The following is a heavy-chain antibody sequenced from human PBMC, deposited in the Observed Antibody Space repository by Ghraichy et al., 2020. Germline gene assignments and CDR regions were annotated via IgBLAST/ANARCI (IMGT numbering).Heavy chain of an antibody. D-gene: IGHD3-16*02. Sequence: GGSLRLSCAASGFTFSSYAMSWVRQAPGKGLEWVSLITGSGGSTYYADSVKGRFTISRDNSKNTLYLQMNSLRAEDTAVYYCAKTHTTVHYDYVWGSYRLFDYWGQGTLVTVSS. CDR3: AKTHTTVHYDYVWGSYRLFDY. V-gene: IGHV3-23*01. CDR1: GFTFSSYA. J-gene: IGHJ4*02. CDR2: ITGSGGST.